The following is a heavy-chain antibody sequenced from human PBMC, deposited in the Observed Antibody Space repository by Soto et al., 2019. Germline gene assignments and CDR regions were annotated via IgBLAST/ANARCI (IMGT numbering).Heavy chain of an antibody. J-gene: IGHJ4*02. V-gene: IGHV3-30*18. Sequence: QVQLVESGGGVVQPGKSLRLSCAASGFIFSNYGMHWVRQAPGKGLEWVALISFDGKNRNYADSVKGRFTIYRDNTKNTLYLEMNSLRPEDTACYYCAKRCGVVGGSEHPFFEYWGQGTLVTVSS. D-gene: IGHD2-15*01. CDR3: AKRCGVVGGSEHPFFEY. CDR1: GFIFSNYG. CDR2: ISFDGKNR.